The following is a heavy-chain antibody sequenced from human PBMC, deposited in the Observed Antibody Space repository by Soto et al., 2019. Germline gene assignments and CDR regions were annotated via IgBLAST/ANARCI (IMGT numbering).Heavy chain of an antibody. CDR3: ARLGSHSGYALDY. V-gene: IGHV4-59*08. Sequence: SETLSLTCTVSGGSISSYYWSWIRQPPGKGLEWIGYIYYSGSTNYNPSLKSRVTISVDTSKNQFSLKLSSVTAADTAVYYCARLGSHSGYALDYWGQGTLVTVSS. J-gene: IGHJ4*02. CDR1: GGSISSYY. CDR2: IYYSGST. D-gene: IGHD5-12*01.